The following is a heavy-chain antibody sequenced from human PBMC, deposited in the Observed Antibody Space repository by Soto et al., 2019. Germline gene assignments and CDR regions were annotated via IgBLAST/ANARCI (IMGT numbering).Heavy chain of an antibody. J-gene: IGHJ6*02. CDR1: GGSISSSSYY. V-gene: IGHV4-39*01. Sequence: TSETLSLTCTVPGGSISSSSYYWGWIRQPPGKGLEWIGSIYYSGSTYYNPSLKSRVTISVDTSKNQFSLKLSSVTAADTAVYYCARLVWFGETYGMDVWGQGTTVTVSS. CDR2: IYYSGST. CDR3: ARLVWFGETYGMDV. D-gene: IGHD3-10*01.